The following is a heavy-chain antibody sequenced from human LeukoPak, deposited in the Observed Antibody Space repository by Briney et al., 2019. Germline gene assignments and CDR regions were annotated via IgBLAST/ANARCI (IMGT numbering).Heavy chain of an antibody. CDR3: ARAATGTTELDYYYFMDL. V-gene: IGHV3-21*04. CDR2: ISRSGNTI. D-gene: IGHD1-1*01. J-gene: IGHJ6*03. Sequence: PGGSLRLSCAASGFTFSSYSMNWVRQAPGKGLEWVSSISRSGNTIHYADSVKGRFTISRDNAKNSVYLQVNSPRAEDTAVYYCARAATGTTELDYYYFMDLWGKGTTVIMSS. CDR1: GFTFSSYS.